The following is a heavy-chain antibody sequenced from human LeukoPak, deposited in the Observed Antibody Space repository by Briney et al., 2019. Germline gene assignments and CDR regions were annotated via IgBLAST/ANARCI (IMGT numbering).Heavy chain of an antibody. J-gene: IGHJ3*02. CDR1: GFSFSAYP. CDR3: AKSLFTSATGTGRAFHI. D-gene: IGHD1-1*01. CDR2: ISASGDVT. Sequence: GGSLRLSCSASGFSFSAYPMGWVRQAPGKGLQWLSGISASGDVTFHADCVKGRFAISRDNSKNTLYLQMTGLRAGDTAEYYCAKSLFTSATGTGRAFHIWGQGTMVTVSS. V-gene: IGHV3-23*01.